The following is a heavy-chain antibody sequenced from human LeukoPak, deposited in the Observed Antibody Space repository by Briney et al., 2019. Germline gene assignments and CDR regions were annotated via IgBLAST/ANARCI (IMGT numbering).Heavy chain of an antibody. Sequence: GPSVTLSCVASGDTFTLYYMHCGRRAPGQGREGMGWINPHSGGTNYEQKFQGRVTMTRDTSISTAYMELSRLRSDDTAVYYCARELVSHYYDSSGYYDDYWGQGTLVSVSS. D-gene: IGHD3-22*01. CDR3: ARELVSHYYDSSGYYDDY. CDR1: GDTFTLYY. V-gene: IGHV1-2*02. J-gene: IGHJ4*02. CDR2: INPHSGGT.